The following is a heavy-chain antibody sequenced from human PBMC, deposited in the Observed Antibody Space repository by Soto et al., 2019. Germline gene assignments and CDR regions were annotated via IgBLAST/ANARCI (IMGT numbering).Heavy chain of an antibody. CDR2: IDWDDDK. V-gene: IGHV2-70*11. Sequence: SGPTLVNPTQTLTLTCTFSGFSLSTSGMCVSWIRQPPGKALEWLARIDWDDDKYYSTSLKTRLTISKDTSKNQVVLTMTNMEPVDRGTYCCARRTGSSWSLFDDWGQGTTVTVSS. J-gene: IGHJ4*01. D-gene: IGHD6-13*01. CDR3: ARRTGSSWSLFDD. CDR1: GFSLSTSGMC.